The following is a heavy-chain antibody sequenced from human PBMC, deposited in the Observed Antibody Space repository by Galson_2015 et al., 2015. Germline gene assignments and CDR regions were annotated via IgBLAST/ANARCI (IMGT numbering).Heavy chain of an antibody. Sequence: SVKVSCKASGYTFTSYGISWVRQAPGQGLEWMGWISAHNGNTNYARKLQGRVTMTTDTSTSTAYMELRSLRSDDTAVYYCARTFRGRATDEAFDYWGQGTLVTVSS. J-gene: IGHJ4*02. D-gene: IGHD5-24*01. CDR2: ISAHNGNT. V-gene: IGHV1-18*04. CDR1: GYTFTSYG. CDR3: ARTFRGRATDEAFDY.